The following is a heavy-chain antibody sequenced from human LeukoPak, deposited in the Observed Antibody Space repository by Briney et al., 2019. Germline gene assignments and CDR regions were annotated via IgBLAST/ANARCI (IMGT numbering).Heavy chain of an antibody. CDR1: GGTFSSYA. D-gene: IGHD3-22*01. J-gene: IGHJ6*03. CDR3: ARDTSYYYDSSGYFPYYYMDV. CDR2: INPNSGGT. V-gene: IGHV1-2*02. Sequence: GASVKVSCKASGGTFSSYAISWVRQAPGQGLEWMGWINPNSGGTNYAQKFQGRVTMTRDTSISTAYMELSRLRSDDTAVYYCARDTSYYYDSSGYFPYYYMDVWGKGTTVTISS.